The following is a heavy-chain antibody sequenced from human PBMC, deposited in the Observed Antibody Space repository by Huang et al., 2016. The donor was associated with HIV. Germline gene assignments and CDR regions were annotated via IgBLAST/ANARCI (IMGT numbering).Heavy chain of an antibody. J-gene: IGHJ3*02. V-gene: IGHV4-30-2*01. CDR2: IYHSGST. CDR1: GGSISSGDYS. D-gene: IGHD3-16*01. Sequence: QLQLQESGSGLVKPSQTLSLTCAVSGGSISSGDYSWSWIRQPPGKGLEWIGYIYHSGSTYYNPSLKRRVTISVDRSKNQFSLKLSSVTAADTAVYYCARDLGSPVAFDIWGQGTMVTVSS. CDR3: ARDLGSPVAFDI.